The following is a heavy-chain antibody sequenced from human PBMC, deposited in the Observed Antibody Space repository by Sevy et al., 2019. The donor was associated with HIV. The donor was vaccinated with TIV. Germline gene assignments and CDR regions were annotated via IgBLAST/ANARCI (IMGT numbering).Heavy chain of an antibody. V-gene: IGHV3-49*04. CDR3: TRWKGLQSIFDY. Sequence: GGSLRLSCTTSGFTFGDYAMNWVRQAPGKGLEWVAFLKSKADGGTVDHAASVKGRFTISRDDSKSIAYLQMNDMTTEEKSVYYCTRWKGLQSIFDYWGQGALVTVSS. CDR2: LKSKADGGTV. J-gene: IGHJ4*02. D-gene: IGHD1-1*01. CDR1: GFTFGDYA.